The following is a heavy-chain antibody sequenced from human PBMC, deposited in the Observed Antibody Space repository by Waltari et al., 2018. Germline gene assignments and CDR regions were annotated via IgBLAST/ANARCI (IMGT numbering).Heavy chain of an antibody. D-gene: IGHD2-2*01. Sequence: QVQLVQSGAEVKKPGSSVKVSCKASGGTFSSYAISWVRQAPGQGLEWMGGIIPIVGTATYAQKVKGRVTITADESTSTAYMELSSLRSEDTAVYYCARVRGVPAATPSYYYGMDVWGQGTTVTVSS. CDR3: ARVRGVPAATPSYYYGMDV. CDR2: IIPIVGTA. CDR1: GGTFSSYA. J-gene: IGHJ6*02. V-gene: IGHV1-69*12.